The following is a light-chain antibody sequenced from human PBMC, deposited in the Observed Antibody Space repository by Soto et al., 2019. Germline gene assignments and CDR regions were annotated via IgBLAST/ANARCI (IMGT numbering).Light chain of an antibody. Sequence: EIGLTQSPGTLSLSPGERATLSCRASQSVSSHLAWYQQRPGQAPRLLIYGASSRATGIPDRFSGSGSGTDFTLTISRLEPEDFALYYCQQYCNSPPLTFGGGTKVEIK. J-gene: IGKJ4*01. CDR1: QSVSSH. CDR3: QQYCNSPPLT. CDR2: GAS. V-gene: IGKV3-20*01.